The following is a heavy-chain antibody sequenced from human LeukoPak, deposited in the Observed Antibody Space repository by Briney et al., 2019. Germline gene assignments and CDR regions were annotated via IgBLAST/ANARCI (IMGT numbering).Heavy chain of an antibody. Sequence: SVKVSCKASGGTFSSYAIIWVRQAPGQGLEWMGRIIPIFGTANYAQKFQGRVTITTDESTSTAYMELSSLRSEDTAVYYCASGVVPAAMNGMGYWGQGTLVTVSS. D-gene: IGHD2-2*01. J-gene: IGHJ4*02. V-gene: IGHV1-69*05. CDR2: IIPIFGTA. CDR3: ASGVVPAAMNGMGY. CDR1: GGTFSSYA.